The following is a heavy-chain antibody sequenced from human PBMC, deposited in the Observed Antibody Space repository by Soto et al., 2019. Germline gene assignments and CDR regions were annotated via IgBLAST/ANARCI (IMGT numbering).Heavy chain of an antibody. V-gene: IGHV3-23*01. Sequence: EVQLLESGGGLVQPGGSLRLSCAASGFTFSSYAMNWVRQAPGKGLQWVSVISGSGGSIYYADSVKGRFTISRDNSKNTLYLQLNSLRAEDSAVYYCATASYRTGSLCYFDDWGQGTLVTVSS. CDR3: ATASYRTGSLCYFDD. CDR1: GFTFSSYA. J-gene: IGHJ4*02. CDR2: ISGSGGSI. D-gene: IGHD3-10*01.